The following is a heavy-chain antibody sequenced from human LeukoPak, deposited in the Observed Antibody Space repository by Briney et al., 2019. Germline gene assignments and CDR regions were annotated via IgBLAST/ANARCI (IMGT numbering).Heavy chain of an antibody. D-gene: IGHD6-13*01. J-gene: IGHJ5*02. CDR3: ARGYSSSWYPDWFDP. V-gene: IGHV1-18*01. Sequence: GASVKVSCKASGYTFTSYGISWVRQAPGQGPEWMGWISAYNGNTNYAQKLQGRVTMTTDTSTSTAYMELRSLRSDDTAVYYCARGYSSSWYPDWFDPWGQGTLVTVSS. CDR2: ISAYNGNT. CDR1: GYTFTSYG.